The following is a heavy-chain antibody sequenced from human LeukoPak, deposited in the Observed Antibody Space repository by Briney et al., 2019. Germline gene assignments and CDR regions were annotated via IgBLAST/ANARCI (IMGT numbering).Heavy chain of an antibody. D-gene: IGHD1-14*01. CDR2: IYPGDSDT. Sequence: GESLKISCQASGYIFDTYWIGWVRQMPGKGLEWMGIIYPGDSDTRYSPSFQGQVTISADKSISTAYLQWSSLKASDTAMYYCARQADRGGSVYFYYWGQGTLVTVSS. V-gene: IGHV5-51*01. CDR1: GYIFDTYW. CDR3: ARQADRGGSVYFYY. J-gene: IGHJ4*02.